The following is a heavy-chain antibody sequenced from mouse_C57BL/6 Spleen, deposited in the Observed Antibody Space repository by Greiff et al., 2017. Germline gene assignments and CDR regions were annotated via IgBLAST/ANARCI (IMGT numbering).Heavy chain of an antibody. CDR2: IYPRSGST. CDR1: GYTFTSYG. D-gene: IGHD1-1*01. J-gene: IGHJ1*03. Sequence: VQLQQSGAELARPGASVKLSCKASGYTFTSYGISWVKQRTGQGLEWIGEIYPRSGSTYYNEKFKGKATLTADKSSSTAYMELRSLTSEDSAVYFCARSSHYSSSSWYLDVWGKGTTVTVSS. V-gene: IGHV1-81*01. CDR3: ARSSHYSSSSWYLDV.